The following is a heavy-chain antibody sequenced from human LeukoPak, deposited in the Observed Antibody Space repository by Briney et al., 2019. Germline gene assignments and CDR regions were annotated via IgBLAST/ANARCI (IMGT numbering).Heavy chain of an antibody. CDR1: GFTLSSYA. Sequence: PGGSLRLSCAASGFTLSSYAMGWVRQPPGKGLEWVSAISGSGGSTYYADSVKGRFTISRDNSKNTLYLQMNSLRAEDTAVYYCARDEVEMATTFDYWGQGTLVTVSS. J-gene: IGHJ4*02. CDR3: ARDEVEMATTFDY. D-gene: IGHD5-24*01. V-gene: IGHV3-23*01. CDR2: ISGSGGST.